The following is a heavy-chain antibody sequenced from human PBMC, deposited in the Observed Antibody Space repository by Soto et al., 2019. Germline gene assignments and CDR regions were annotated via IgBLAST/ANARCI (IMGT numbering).Heavy chain of an antibody. V-gene: IGHV4-4*07. CDR3: ARMYNSGYYLPEVDYYIYSLDV. J-gene: IGHJ6*02. Sequence: QVQLQESGPGLVKPSETLSVTCSVSGASIRDYYWSWIRQPAGKGLEWIGRMYTSGNTKYNPSLQSAVTMSTDTFVNQLPLTPLSVTAADTASYFCARMYNSGYYLPEVDYYIYSLDVWGQGTKVPVSS. CDR1: GASIRDYY. D-gene: IGHD3-22*01. CDR2: MYTSGNT.